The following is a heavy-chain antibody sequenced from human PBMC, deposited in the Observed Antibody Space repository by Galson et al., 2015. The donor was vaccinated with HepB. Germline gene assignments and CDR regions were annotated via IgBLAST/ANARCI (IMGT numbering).Heavy chain of an antibody. CDR3: ARERGSGWYEGFDQ. J-gene: IGHJ4*02. Sequence: SLRLSCAASGFTFSHFAMHWVRQAPGKGLEWVAVIWYDGSNTYYADSVKGRFTISRDNSKNTLYLQMNSLRAEDTAVHYCARERGSGWYEGFDQWGQGTLVTVSS. CDR2: IWYDGSNT. V-gene: IGHV3-33*08. D-gene: IGHD6-19*01. CDR1: GFTFSHFA.